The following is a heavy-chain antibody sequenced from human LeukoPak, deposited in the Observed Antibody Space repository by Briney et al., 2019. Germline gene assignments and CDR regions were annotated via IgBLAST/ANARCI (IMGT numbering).Heavy chain of an antibody. D-gene: IGHD3-9*01. CDR2: IYYSGST. CDR1: GGSISSYY. Sequence: SETLSLTCTVSGGSISSYYWSWIRQPPGKGLKWIGYIYYSGSTNYNPSLKSRVTISVDTSKNQFSLKLSSVTAADTAVYYCARGDILTGTVLDYWGQGTLVTVSS. CDR3: ARGDILTGTVLDY. J-gene: IGHJ4*02. V-gene: IGHV4-59*01.